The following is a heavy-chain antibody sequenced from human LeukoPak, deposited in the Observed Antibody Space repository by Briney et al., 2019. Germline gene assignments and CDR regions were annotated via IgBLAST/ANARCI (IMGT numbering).Heavy chain of an antibody. CDR2: IHYSGST. CDR3: ARKGTYYSGSGSFYYYMDV. Sequence: SETLSLTCTVSGGSISSYYWSWIRQPPGKGLEWIGNIHYSGSTNYNPSLKSRVTISVDTSKNQFSLKLGSVTAADTAVYYCARKGTYYSGSGSFYYYMDVWGKGTTVTVSS. V-gene: IGHV4-59*01. CDR1: GGSISSYY. D-gene: IGHD3-10*01. J-gene: IGHJ6*03.